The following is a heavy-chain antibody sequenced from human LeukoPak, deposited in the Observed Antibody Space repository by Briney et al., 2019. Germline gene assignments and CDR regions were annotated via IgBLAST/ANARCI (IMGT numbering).Heavy chain of an antibody. V-gene: IGHV1-69*13. CDR3: ARPYRGSSWFDAFDI. CDR1: GGTFSSYA. J-gene: IGHJ3*02. Sequence: ASVKVSCKASGGTFSSYAISWVRQAPGQGLEWMGGIIPIFGTANYAQKFQGRVTITADESTSTAYMELSSLRSEDTAVYYCARPYRGSSWFDAFDIWGQGTMVTVSS. CDR2: IIPIFGTA. D-gene: IGHD6-13*01.